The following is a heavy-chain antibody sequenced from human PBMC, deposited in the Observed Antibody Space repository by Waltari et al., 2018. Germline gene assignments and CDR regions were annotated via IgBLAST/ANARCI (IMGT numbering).Heavy chain of an antibody. V-gene: IGHV1-3*01. Sequence: QVQPVQSGPAVKMPGASMKASCTASSYTFTSYAMHWVRRARGQWLERMGWIDAGNGNTKYSQKFQGRVTITRDTSECTAYMELSSLRSEDTAVYYCATEISVARVYGFDYWGQGTLVTVSS. CDR2: IDAGNGNT. D-gene: IGHD6-19*01. CDR1: SYTFTSYA. J-gene: IGHJ4*02. CDR3: ATEISVARVYGFDY.